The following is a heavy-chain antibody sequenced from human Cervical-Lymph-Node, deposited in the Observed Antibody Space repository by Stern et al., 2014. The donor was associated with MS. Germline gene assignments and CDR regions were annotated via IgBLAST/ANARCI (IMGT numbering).Heavy chain of an antibody. D-gene: IGHD3/OR15-3a*01. CDR2: VSSEGNNI. V-gene: IGHV3-30-3*01. CDR3: ARGLLDTNSPFDL. CDR1: GFTFSNYA. J-gene: IGHJ4*02. Sequence: VQLLESGGGLVKPGKSLRLSCAASGFTFSNYAMHWVRQSPGPGLEWVAVVSSEGNNIYYADSARCLFTISRDNSKNALYLQMNNLRLEDTAVYYCARGLLDTNSPFDLWGQGTRVTVSS.